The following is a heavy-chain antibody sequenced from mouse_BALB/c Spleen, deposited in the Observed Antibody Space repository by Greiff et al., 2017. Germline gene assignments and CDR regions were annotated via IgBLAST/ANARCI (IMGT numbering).Heavy chain of an antibody. CDR2: IWGGGST. CDR1: GFSLSRYS. J-gene: IGHJ3*01. D-gene: IGHD1-1*01. V-gene: IGHV2-6-4*01. Sequence: VKLMESGPGLVAPSQSLSITCTVSGFSLSRYSVHWVRQPPGKGLEWLGMIWGGGSTDYNSALKSRLSISKDNSKSQVFLKMNSLQTDDTAMYYCARITTVVEGGVAYWGQGTLVTVSA. CDR3: ARITTVVEGGVAY.